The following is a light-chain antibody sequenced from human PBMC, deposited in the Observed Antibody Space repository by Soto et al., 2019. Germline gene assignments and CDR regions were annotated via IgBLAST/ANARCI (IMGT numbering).Light chain of an antibody. J-gene: IGKJ2*01. CDR1: QSLLRSDGNTY. V-gene: IGKV2-24*01. CDR3: MQASQFPYT. Sequence: DIVMAQTPLSSPVTLGQPASISCRSSQSLLRSDGNTYLSWLQQRPGQPPRLIIDKISNRYSGVLDRFNGSGAETNFTLKNSRVEAEDVGVYYCMQASQFPYTFGQGTKLEIK. CDR2: KIS.